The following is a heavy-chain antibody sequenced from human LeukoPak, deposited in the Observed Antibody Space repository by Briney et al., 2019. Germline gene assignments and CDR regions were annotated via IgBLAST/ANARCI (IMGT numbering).Heavy chain of an antibody. J-gene: IGHJ3*02. CDR1: KFTFTNYA. D-gene: IGHD1-7*01. CDR3: ARDSGNYLDAFDI. V-gene: IGHV3-23*01. CDR2: ISGRGSTT. Sequence: GGSLRLSCAASKFTFTNYAMSWVRQAAGKGLEWVSSISGRGSTTYYADSVKGRFTIARDNSKNTLYLQMNSLRAEDTAVYYCARDSGNYLDAFDIWGQGTMVTVSS.